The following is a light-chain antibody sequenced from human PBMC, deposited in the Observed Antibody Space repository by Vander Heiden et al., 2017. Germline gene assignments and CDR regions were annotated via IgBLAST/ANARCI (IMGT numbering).Light chain of an antibody. Sequence: DIQITQSPSSLSASVGDRVTITCRASQGISSYLNWYQQKPGKAPKLLIYAASNLQSGVPSRFSGSGSGTDFTLTISSLQPEDFATYYCQQSYSTPYTFGQGTKLEIK. CDR2: AAS. CDR1: QGISSY. J-gene: IGKJ2*01. V-gene: IGKV1-39*01. CDR3: QQSYSTPYT.